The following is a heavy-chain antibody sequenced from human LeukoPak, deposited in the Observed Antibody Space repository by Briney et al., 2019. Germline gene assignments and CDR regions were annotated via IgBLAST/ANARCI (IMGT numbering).Heavy chain of an antibody. Sequence: GGSLRLSCAASGFTFSSYWMSWVRQAPGKGLEWVAVIWYDGSNKYYADSVKGRFTISRDNSKNTLYLQMNSLRAEDTAVYYCAKDQAAFDYWGQGTLVTVSS. D-gene: IGHD2-15*01. V-gene: IGHV3-33*06. CDR1: GFTFSSYW. CDR3: AKDQAAFDY. CDR2: IWYDGSNK. J-gene: IGHJ4*02.